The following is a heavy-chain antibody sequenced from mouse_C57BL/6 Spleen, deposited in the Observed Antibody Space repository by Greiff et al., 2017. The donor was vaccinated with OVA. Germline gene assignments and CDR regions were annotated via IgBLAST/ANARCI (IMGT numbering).Heavy chain of an antibody. V-gene: IGHV5-17*01. J-gene: IGHJ4*01. CDR2: ISSGSSTI. CDR1: GFTFSDYG. CDR3: ARSNWDYAMDY. Sequence: EVKLMESGGGLVKPGGSLKLSCAASGFTFSDYGMHRVRQAPEKGLEGVAYISSGSSTIYYADTVKGRFTISRDNAKNTLFLQMTSLRSEDTAMYYCARSNWDYAMDYWGQGTSVTVSS. D-gene: IGHD4-1*01.